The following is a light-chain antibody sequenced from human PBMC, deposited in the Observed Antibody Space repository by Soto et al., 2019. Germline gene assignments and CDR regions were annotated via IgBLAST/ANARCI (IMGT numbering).Light chain of an antibody. J-gene: IGKJ1*01. V-gene: IGKV3-20*01. CDR3: QQYGSSPWT. CDR2: GAS. Sequence: IVLTQSPATLSSCPGERATRSCRASQSVSTNLAWYQQKPGQAPRLLIHGASSRATGIPDRFSGSGSGTDFTLTISRLEPEDFAVYYCQQYGSSPWTFGQGTKVDI. CDR1: QSVSTN.